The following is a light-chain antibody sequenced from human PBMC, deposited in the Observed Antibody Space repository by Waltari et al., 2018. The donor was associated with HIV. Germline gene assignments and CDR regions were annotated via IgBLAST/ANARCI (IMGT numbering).Light chain of an antibody. V-gene: IGLV1-44*01. J-gene: IGLJ2*01. CDR3: AAWDDSLNGHVV. CDR2: SNN. CDR1: FSNIGSNT. Sequence: QSVLTQPPSASGTPGQRVTISCSGGFSNIGSNTVNWYQQRPRTAPKLLIYSNNQRPSGVPDRFSGSKSGTSASLAISGLQSEDEADYYCAAWDDSLNGHVVFGGGTKLTVL.